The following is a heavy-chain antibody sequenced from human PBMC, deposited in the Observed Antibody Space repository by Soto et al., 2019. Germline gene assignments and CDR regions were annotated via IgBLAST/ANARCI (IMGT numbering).Heavy chain of an antibody. D-gene: IGHD6-13*01. V-gene: IGHV1-69*02. Sequence: QVQLVQSGAEVKKPGSSVKVSCKASGGTFSSYTISWVRQAPGQGLEWMGRIIPILGIANYAQKFQGRVTMTADKSTSTAYMELGSLSSGDTAGYYCARGPRRQLVFDPWGQGTLVTVSS. CDR3: ARGPRRQLVFDP. CDR2: IIPILGIA. J-gene: IGHJ5*02. CDR1: GGTFSSYT.